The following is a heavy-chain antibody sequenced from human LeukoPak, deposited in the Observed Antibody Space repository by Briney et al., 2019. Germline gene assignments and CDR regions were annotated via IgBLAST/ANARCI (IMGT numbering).Heavy chain of an antibody. J-gene: IGHJ6*02. Sequence: GGSLRLSCAASGFTLRSHGIHWVRQAPGRGLEWVAVISYDGSDKYYADSVKGRFTISRDNSKNTLYLQMNSLRAEDTAVYYCARTPTILGYCTNGICPPRHGMDVWGQGTTVTVSS. V-gene: IGHV3-30*03. CDR3: ARTPTILGYCTNGICPPRHGMDV. CDR2: ISYDGSDK. CDR1: GFTLRSHG. D-gene: IGHD2-8*01.